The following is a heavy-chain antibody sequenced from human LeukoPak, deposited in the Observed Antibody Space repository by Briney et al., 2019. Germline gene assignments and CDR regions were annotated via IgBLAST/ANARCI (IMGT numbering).Heavy chain of an antibody. V-gene: IGHV4-61*02. CDR1: GGSISSSSYY. CDR2: IYSNGNT. Sequence: SETLSLTCTVSGGSISSSSYYWSWIRQPAGKGLEWIGRIYSNGNTNYSPSLKSRVTMSVDTSKNQFSLKLTSVTAADTAVYYCARGGGYLDYWGQGTLVTVSS. J-gene: IGHJ4*02. D-gene: IGHD2-15*01. CDR3: ARGGGYLDY.